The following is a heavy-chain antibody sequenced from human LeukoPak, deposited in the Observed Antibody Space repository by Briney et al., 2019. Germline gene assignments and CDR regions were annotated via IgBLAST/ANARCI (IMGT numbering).Heavy chain of an antibody. CDR1: GFTFSSDA. Sequence: GGSLRLSCVASGFTFSSDAMNWVRQAPGKGLEWVSAISGSGGSTYYADSVKGRFTISRDNSKNTLYLQMNSLRAEDTAVYYCAKDRVLRYFVPFYWGQGTLVTVSS. V-gene: IGHV3-23*01. CDR3: AKDRVLRYFVPFY. J-gene: IGHJ4*02. D-gene: IGHD3-9*01. CDR2: ISGSGGST.